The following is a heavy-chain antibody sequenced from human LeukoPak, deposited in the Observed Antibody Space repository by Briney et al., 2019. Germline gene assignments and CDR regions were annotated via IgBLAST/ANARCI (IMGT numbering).Heavy chain of an antibody. CDR2: IYDSGNI. CDR3: AKSKLPTRDFDH. Sequence: SETLSLTCTVSGDSISSSNCYWGWIRQPPGKGLEWIGSIYDSGNIYFNPSLKSRVTISVDTSKNEFSLKLSSVTAADTAVYYCAKSKLPTRDFDHWGQGTLVTVSS. J-gene: IGHJ4*02. CDR1: GDSISSSNCY. V-gene: IGHV4-39*07.